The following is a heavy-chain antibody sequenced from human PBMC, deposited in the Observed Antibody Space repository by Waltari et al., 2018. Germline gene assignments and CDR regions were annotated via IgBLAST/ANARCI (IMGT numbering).Heavy chain of an antibody. V-gene: IGHV4-59*08. CDR1: GDSPTDAH. CDR2: LRNTGGT. Sequence: HVPLQESGPGLVKPSETLSLTCTVSGDSPTDAHWPWIRQAPGKGLEWIAYLRNTGGTKCTPSLESRVTVSAVTSKKQFSLRLTSVTAADTAVYYCARLPTKYYDSIGWGFFDQWGQGILVTVSS. J-gene: IGHJ4*02. D-gene: IGHD3-22*01. CDR3: ARLPTKYYDSIGWGFFDQ.